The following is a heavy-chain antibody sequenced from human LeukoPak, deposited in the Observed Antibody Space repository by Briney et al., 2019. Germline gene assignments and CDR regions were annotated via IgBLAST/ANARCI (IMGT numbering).Heavy chain of an antibody. CDR1: GFTFSSYA. V-gene: IGHV3-23*01. CDR3: AKGGYYGPRYFDL. Sequence: GGSLRLSCAASGFTFSSYAVTWVRQAPGKGQESVPAIGGTGGSTFYADSVKGRFTISRDNSKNTLYLQMNSLRADDTAVYYCAKGGYYGPRYFDLWGRGTLVTVSS. CDR2: IGGTGGST. J-gene: IGHJ2*01. D-gene: IGHD3-10*01.